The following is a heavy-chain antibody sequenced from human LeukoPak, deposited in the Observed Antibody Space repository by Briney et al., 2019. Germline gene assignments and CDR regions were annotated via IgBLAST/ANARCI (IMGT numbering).Heavy chain of an antibody. J-gene: IGHJ5*02. D-gene: IGHD2-2*01. Sequence: SETLSLTCAVYGGSFSGYYWSWIRQPPGKGLEWIGEINHSGSTNYNPSLKSRVTIPVDTSKNQFSLKLSSVTAADTAVYYCATTYCSSTSCSRWFDPWGQGTLVTVSS. CDR2: INHSGST. CDR1: GGSFSGYY. CDR3: ATTYCSSTSCSRWFDP. V-gene: IGHV4-34*01.